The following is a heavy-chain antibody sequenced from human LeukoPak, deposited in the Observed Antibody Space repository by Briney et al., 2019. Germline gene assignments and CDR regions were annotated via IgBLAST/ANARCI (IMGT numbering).Heavy chain of an antibody. CDR2: ISYDGSNK. J-gene: IGHJ4*02. CDR3: ARGSGPHAGTFLDY. Sequence: GGSLRLSCAASGFTFSSYAMHWVRQAPGKGLEWVAVISYDGSNKYYADSVKGRFTISRDNSKNTLYLQMNSLRAENTAVYYCARGSGPHAGTFLDYWGQGTLVTVSS. V-gene: IGHV3-30*01. CDR1: GFTFSSYA. D-gene: IGHD2/OR15-2a*01.